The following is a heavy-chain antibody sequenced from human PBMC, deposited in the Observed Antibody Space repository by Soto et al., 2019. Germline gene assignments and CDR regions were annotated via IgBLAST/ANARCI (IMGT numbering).Heavy chain of an antibody. Sequence: ASVKVSCKASGYTFTSYDMNWVRQATGQGLERMGWMNPNSGNTGYAQKFQGRVTMTRNTSISTAYMELSSLRSEDTAVYYCARAGLRYFDWLLPAHWLDPWGQGTLVTVSS. CDR1: GYTFTSYD. V-gene: IGHV1-8*01. J-gene: IGHJ5*02. CDR2: MNPNSGNT. D-gene: IGHD3-9*01. CDR3: ARAGLRYFDWLLPAHWLDP.